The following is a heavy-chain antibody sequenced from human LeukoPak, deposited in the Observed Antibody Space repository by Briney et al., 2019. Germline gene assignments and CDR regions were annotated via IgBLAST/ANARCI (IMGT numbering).Heavy chain of an antibody. V-gene: IGHV1-69*04. D-gene: IGHD4-17*01. Sequence: SVKVSCKASGGTFSSYATSWVRQAPGQGLEWMGRIIPILGIANYAQKFQGRVTITADKSTSTAYMELSSLRSEDTAVYYCAREYRDYGAFDIWGQGTMVTVSS. CDR3: AREYRDYGAFDI. CDR1: GGTFSSYA. J-gene: IGHJ3*02. CDR2: IIPILGIA.